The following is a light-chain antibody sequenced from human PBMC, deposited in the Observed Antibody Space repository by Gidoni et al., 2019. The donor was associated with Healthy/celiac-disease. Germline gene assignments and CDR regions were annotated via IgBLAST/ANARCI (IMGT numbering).Light chain of an antibody. CDR3: QAWDSSTAGV. V-gene: IGLV3-1*01. CDR1: KLGDKY. Sequence: SYELTQPPSVSVAPGQTASITCSGGKLGDKYACWYQQKPGQSPVLVIYQDSKRPSGIPERFSGSNSGNTATLTISGTQAMDEADYYCQAWDSSTAGVFGGGTKLPVL. CDR2: QDS. J-gene: IGLJ2*01.